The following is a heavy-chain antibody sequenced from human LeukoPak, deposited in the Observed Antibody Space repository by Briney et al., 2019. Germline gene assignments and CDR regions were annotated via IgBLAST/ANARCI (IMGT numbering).Heavy chain of an antibody. CDR2: IIPTFGTA. V-gene: IGHV1-69*05. Sequence: SVKVSCKASGGTFSSYAISWVRQAPGQGLEWMGGIIPTFGTANYAQKFQGRVTITTDESTSTAYMELSSLRSEDTAVYYCAVDTAMVPPFLIDYWGQGTLVTVSS. CDR3: AVDTAMVPPFLIDY. CDR1: GGTFSSYA. D-gene: IGHD5-18*01. J-gene: IGHJ4*02.